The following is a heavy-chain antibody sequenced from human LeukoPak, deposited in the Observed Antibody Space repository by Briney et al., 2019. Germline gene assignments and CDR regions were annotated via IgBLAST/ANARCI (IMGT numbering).Heavy chain of an antibody. Sequence: GGSLRLSCAASGFTFSSYAMSWVRQTAGKGLEWVSAISGSGGSTYYADSVKGRFTISRDNSKNTLYLQMNSLRAEDTAVYYCAKDHGSGSYYNPNYYYYGMDVWGQGTTVTVSS. CDR3: AKDHGSGSYYNPNYYYYGMDV. CDR2: ISGSGGST. J-gene: IGHJ6*02. V-gene: IGHV3-23*01. CDR1: GFTFSSYA. D-gene: IGHD3-10*01.